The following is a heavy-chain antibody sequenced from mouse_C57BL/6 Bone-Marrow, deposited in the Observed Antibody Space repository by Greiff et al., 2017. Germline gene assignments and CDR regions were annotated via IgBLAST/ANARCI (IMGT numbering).Heavy chain of an antibody. CDR3: ARGGGNYEYFDV. CDR2: IYPGDGDT. V-gene: IGHV1-82*01. Sequence: VQRVQSGPELVKPGASVKISCKASGYAFTSSWLNWVKQRPGQGLEWIGRIYPGDGDTNYNGKFKGKATLTADKSSSTAYMQLSSLTSEDSAVYFCARGGGNYEYFDVWGTGTTVTVSS. D-gene: IGHD2-1*01. CDR1: GYAFTSSW. J-gene: IGHJ1*03.